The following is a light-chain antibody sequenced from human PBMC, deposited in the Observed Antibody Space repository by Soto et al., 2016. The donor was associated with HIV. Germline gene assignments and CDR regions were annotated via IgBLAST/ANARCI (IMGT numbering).Light chain of an antibody. CDR1: NIGSKS. CDR2: DDT. CDR3: QVWDNSNDHCV. V-gene: IGLV3-21*02. J-gene: IGLJ1*01. Sequence: SYVLTQPPSVSVAPGETAKVTCGGINIGSKSVHWYQLKAGQAPVLVVYDDTDRPSGISERISGSNSGNTATLTISRVEAGDEADYYCQVWDNSNDHCVFGT.